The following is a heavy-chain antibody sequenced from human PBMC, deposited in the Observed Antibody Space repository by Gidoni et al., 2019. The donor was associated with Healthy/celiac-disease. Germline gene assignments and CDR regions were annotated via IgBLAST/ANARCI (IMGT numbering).Heavy chain of an antibody. CDR1: GGTFSSYA. J-gene: IGHJ5*02. CDR2: IIPIFGTA. V-gene: IGHV1-69*12. CDR3: AGIGGYYYDSSGYINWFDP. D-gene: IGHD3-22*01. Sequence: QVQLVQSGAEVKKPGSSVKVSCKASGGTFSSYAISWVRQAPGQGLEWMGGIIPIFGTANYAQKFQGRVTITADESTSTAYMELSSLRSEDTAVYYWAGIGGYYYDSSGYINWFDPWGQGTLVTVSS.